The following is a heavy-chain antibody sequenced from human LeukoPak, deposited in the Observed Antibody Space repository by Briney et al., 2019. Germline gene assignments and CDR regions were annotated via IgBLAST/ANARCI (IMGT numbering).Heavy chain of an antibody. J-gene: IGHJ6*03. D-gene: IGHD1-1*01. Sequence: SQTLSLTCTVSGGSITSGTHFWTWVRQSAGNGLEWIGRIYTGGVTNYNPSLKSRLSISLDTSKNQFSLKLTSLTAADTAIYYCARATAWNYHFYMDVWGKGTTVSVSS. CDR2: IYTGGVT. V-gene: IGHV4-61*02. CDR1: GGSITSGTHF. CDR3: ARATAWNYHFYMDV.